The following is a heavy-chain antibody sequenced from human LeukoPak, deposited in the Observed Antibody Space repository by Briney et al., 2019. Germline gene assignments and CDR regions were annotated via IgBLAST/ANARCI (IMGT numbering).Heavy chain of an antibody. D-gene: IGHD1-1*01. J-gene: IGHJ4*02. V-gene: IGHV4-39*01. Sequence: SETLSLTCVLSGASIRSSDYYWAWIRQPPGKGLEWIGTVYYSGSTYYNPSLQSRVTISVDTSKNSFSLNVTPLTAADTALYYCARHGNWEPFDYWGQGRLVTVSS. CDR3: ARHGNWEPFDY. CDR2: VYYSGST. CDR1: GASIRSSDYY.